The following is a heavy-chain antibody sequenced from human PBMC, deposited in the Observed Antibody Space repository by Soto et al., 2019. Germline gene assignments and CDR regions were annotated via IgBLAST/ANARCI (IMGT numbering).Heavy chain of an antibody. J-gene: IGHJ3*02. Sequence: EVQLVESGGGLVKPGGSLRLSCAASGFTFSSYSMNWVRQAPGKGLEWVSSISSSSSYIYYADSVKGRFTISRDNAKNSLYLQMNSLRAEDTAVYYCARDNYDFWSGYETPRAFDIWGQGTMVTVSS. D-gene: IGHD3-3*01. CDR2: ISSSSSYI. CDR1: GFTFSSYS. CDR3: ARDNYDFWSGYETPRAFDI. V-gene: IGHV3-21*01.